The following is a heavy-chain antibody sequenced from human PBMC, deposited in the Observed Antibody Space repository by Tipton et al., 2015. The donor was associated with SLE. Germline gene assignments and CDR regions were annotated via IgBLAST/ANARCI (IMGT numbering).Heavy chain of an antibody. CDR2: IYYSGYT. Sequence: TLSLTCTVSGGSISSGGYYWTWIRQLPGKGLEWIGYIYYSGYTYYNPSLGSRLTISVDTSKDQFSLRLTSVTAADTALYYCARDGVRKGWWFFDLWGRGTLVTVSS. CDR3: ARDGVRKGWWFFDL. V-gene: IGHV4-31*03. J-gene: IGHJ2*01. D-gene: IGHD3-16*01. CDR1: GGSISSGGYY.